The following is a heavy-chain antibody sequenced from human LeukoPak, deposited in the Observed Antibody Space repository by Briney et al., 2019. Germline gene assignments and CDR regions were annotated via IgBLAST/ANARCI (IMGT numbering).Heavy chain of an antibody. J-gene: IGHJ3*02. Sequence: GGSLRLSCAASGFSFNIYWMSWVRQAPGKGLEWVANIKQDGSEQYYVDSVKGRFTISRDNAKNALFLQMNSLRAEDTAVYYCAKRYYDSSGYFDAFDIWGQGTMVTVSS. CDR2: IKQDGSEQ. CDR1: GFSFNIYW. CDR3: AKRYYDSSGYFDAFDI. D-gene: IGHD3-22*01. V-gene: IGHV3-7*05.